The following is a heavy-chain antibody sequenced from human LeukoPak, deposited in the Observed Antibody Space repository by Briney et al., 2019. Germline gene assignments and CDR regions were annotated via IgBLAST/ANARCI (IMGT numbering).Heavy chain of an antibody. CDR2: LYSDGNT. CDR3: ARGVEPRAANTLAY. V-gene: IGHV3-53*01. J-gene: IGHJ4*02. D-gene: IGHD1-14*01. CDR1: GFTVITND. Sequence: GGSLRLSCAASGFTVITNDMTWVRQAPGKGLEWVSVLYSDGNTKYADSVQGRFTISRDNSKNTLYLEMNSLSPDETAVYYCARGVEPRAANTLAYWGQGTLVTVSS.